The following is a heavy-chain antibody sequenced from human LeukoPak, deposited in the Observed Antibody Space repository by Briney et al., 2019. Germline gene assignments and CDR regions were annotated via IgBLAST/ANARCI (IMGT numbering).Heavy chain of an antibody. J-gene: IGHJ4*02. D-gene: IGHD1-26*01. CDR3: ARGPPYAGGYYVGDY. V-gene: IGHV3-74*01. CDR2: ISRDGRTT. CDR1: GFTFDNYW. Sequence: GGSLRLSCVASGFTFDNYWVHWVRQAPGKGLVWVSRISRDGRTTNYADSVKGRFTISRDNAKNTLYLQMNILKAEDTAIYYCARGPPYAGGYYVGDYWGQGILVTVSS.